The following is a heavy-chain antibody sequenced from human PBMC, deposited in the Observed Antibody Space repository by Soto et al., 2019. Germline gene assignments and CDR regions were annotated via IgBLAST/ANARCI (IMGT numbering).Heavy chain of an antibody. V-gene: IGHV1-18*01. CDR2: ISAHNGNS. CDR3: ARDWYFYGSGSPNHMDV. D-gene: IGHD3-10*01. Sequence: QVQLVQSGDEMRMPGASVKVSCQASGYTFSNYGITWVRQAPGQGLEWMGWISAHNGNSEYAQSLQGRLTLTTDTSTSTAYMELRSLRSDDTAVYYCARDWYFYGSGSPNHMDVWGKGTTVSVSS. CDR1: GYTFSNYG. J-gene: IGHJ6*03.